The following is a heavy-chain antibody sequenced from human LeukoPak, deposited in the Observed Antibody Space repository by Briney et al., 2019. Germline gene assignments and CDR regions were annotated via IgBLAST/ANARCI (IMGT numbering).Heavy chain of an antibody. CDR1: GGSISSYY. CDR2: IYHSGST. J-gene: IGHJ4*02. D-gene: IGHD3-3*01. CDR3: ATLTIFGVVIRN. Sequence: SETLSLTCTVSGGSISSYYWSWIRQPPGKGLEWIGYIYHSGSTYYNPSLKSRVTISVDRSKNQFSLKLSSVTAADTAVYYCATLTIFGVVIRNWGQGTLVTVSS. V-gene: IGHV4-59*12.